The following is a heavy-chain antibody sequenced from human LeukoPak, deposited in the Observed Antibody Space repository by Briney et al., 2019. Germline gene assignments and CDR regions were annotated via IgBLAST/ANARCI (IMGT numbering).Heavy chain of an antibody. D-gene: IGHD3-10*01. CDR1: GFNFYNFW. CDR2: IKQNGMDT. V-gene: IGHV3-7*01. J-gene: IGHJ4*02. CDR3: AKEPRPYGSGSYWSPDY. Sequence: GGSLRLSCAASGFNFYNFWMTWVRQAPGKGLEWVANIKQNGMDTYYVDSVKGRFTISRDNTKNLLDLQMNSLRAEDTAVYYCAKEPRPYGSGSYWSPDYWGQGTLVTVSS.